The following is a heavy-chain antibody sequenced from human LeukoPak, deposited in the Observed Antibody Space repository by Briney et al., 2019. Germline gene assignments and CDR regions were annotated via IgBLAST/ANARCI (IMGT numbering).Heavy chain of an antibody. D-gene: IGHD6-19*01. V-gene: IGHV1-46*01. CDR3: ARGGIAVAGREYYFDY. CDR2: INPSGGST. Sequence: ASVKVSCKASGYTFTSYYMHWVRQAPGQGHEWMGIINPSGGSTSYAQKFQGRVTMTRDTSTSTVYMELSSLRSEDTAMYYCARGGIAVAGREYYFDYWGQGTLVTVSS. CDR1: GYTFTSYY. J-gene: IGHJ4*02.